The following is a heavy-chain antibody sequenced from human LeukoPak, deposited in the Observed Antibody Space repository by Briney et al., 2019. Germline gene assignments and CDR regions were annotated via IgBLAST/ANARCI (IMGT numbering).Heavy chain of an antibody. CDR2: IYYSGST. V-gene: IGHV4-59*01. CDR3: ARREYYYGSGSFDGAFDI. CDR1: GGSISSYY. J-gene: IGHJ3*02. D-gene: IGHD3-10*01. Sequence: SETLSLTCTVSGGSISSYYWSWIRQPPGKRLEWIGYIYYSGSTNYNPSLRSRVTISVDTSKNQFSLKLSSVTAADTAVYYCARREYYYGSGSFDGAFDIWGQGTMVTVSS.